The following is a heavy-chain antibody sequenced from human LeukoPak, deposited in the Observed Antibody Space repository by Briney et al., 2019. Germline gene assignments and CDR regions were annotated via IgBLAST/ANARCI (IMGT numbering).Heavy chain of an antibody. Sequence: PGGSLRLSCAASGFTFNSYAMSWVRQAPGKGLAWVSTVTHSGGGTFYADSVKGRFTISRDISENTLYLQMNSLRAEDTAVYYCAKAWAAAGIFDSWGLGTLVTVSS. D-gene: IGHD6-13*01. CDR3: AKAWAAAGIFDS. J-gene: IGHJ4*02. V-gene: IGHV3-23*01. CDR2: VTHSGGGT. CDR1: GFTFNSYA.